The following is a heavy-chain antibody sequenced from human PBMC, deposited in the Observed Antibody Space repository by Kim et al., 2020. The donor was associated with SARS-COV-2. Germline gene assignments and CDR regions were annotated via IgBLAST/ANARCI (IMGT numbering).Heavy chain of an antibody. CDR3: ARRSSTSYYYYGMDV. J-gene: IGHJ6*02. D-gene: IGHD2-2*01. CDR2: IYPGDSDT. V-gene: IGHV5-51*01. CDR1: GYSFTSYW. Sequence: GESLKISCKGSGYSFTSYWIGWVRQMPGKGLEWMGIIYPGDSDTRYSPSFQGQVTISADKSISTAYLQWSSLKASDTAMYYCARRSSTSYYYYGMDVWGQGTTVTVSS.